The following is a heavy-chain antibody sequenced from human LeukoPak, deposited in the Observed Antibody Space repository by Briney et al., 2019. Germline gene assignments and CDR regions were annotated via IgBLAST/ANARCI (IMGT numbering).Heavy chain of an antibody. V-gene: IGHV3-21*01. Sequence: GGSLRLSCAASGFTFSSYSMNWVRQAPGKGLEWVSSISSSSSYIYYADSVKGRFTISRDNAKNSLYLQMNSLRAEDTAVYYCARAMLDSSSFYDYWGQGTLVTASS. D-gene: IGHD6-13*01. CDR3: ARAMLDSSSFYDY. J-gene: IGHJ4*02. CDR2: ISSSSSYI. CDR1: GFTFSSYS.